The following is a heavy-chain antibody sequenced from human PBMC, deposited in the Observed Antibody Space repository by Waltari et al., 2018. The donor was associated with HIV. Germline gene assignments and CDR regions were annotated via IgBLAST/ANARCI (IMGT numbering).Heavy chain of an antibody. CDR2: INPNSGGT. V-gene: IGHV1-2*02. Sequence: QVQLVQSGAEVKKPGASVKVSCKASGYTFTGYYMHWVGQAHGQGLEWMGWINPNSGGTNYAQKFQGRVTMTRDTSISTAYMELSRLRSDDTAVYYCARDPGATAEGDWFDPWGQGTLVTVSS. J-gene: IGHJ5*02. CDR1: GYTFTGYY. CDR3: ARDPGATAEGDWFDP. D-gene: IGHD5-12*01.